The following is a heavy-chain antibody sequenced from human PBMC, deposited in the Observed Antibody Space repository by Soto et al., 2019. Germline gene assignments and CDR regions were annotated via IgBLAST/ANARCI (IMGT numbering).Heavy chain of an antibody. CDR2: ISSTSEYI. V-gene: IGHV3-21*01. Sequence: LRLSCVASGFTFNTYSMNWVRQAPGKGLEWVASISSTSEYIYYADSMKGRFTLSRDNAKNSLYLQMNSLRAEDTAVYYCAMGGYSYGFDYWGQGTLVTVSS. D-gene: IGHD5-18*01. J-gene: IGHJ4*02. CDR1: GFTFNTYS. CDR3: AMGGYSYGFDY.